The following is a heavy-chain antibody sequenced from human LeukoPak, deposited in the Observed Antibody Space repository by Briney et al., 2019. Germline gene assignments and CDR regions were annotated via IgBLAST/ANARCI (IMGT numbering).Heavy chain of an antibody. CDR3: ASLSTVVTRFDY. CDR1: GVSISSGTYY. V-gene: IGHV4-31*03. CDR2: IFYSGST. D-gene: IGHD4-23*01. J-gene: IGHJ4*02. Sequence: SETLSLTCTVSGVSISSGTYYWSCIRQPPGKGLEWIGYIFYSGSTYYNPSLKSRVTISVDTSKNQFSLKLSSVTAADTAVYYCASLSTVVTRFDYWGQGTLVTVSS.